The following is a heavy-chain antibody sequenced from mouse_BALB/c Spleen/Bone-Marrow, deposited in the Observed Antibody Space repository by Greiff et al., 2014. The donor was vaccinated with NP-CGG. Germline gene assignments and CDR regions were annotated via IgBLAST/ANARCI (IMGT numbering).Heavy chain of an antibody. CDR2: INPSNGGT. CDR1: GYTFTSYY. CDR3: TLWCYAMDY. J-gene: IGHJ4*01. V-gene: IGHV1S81*02. Sequence: LKHSEAELVKPGASVKLSCKASGYTFTSYYMYWVKQRPGQGLEWIGEINPSNGGTNFNEKFKSKATLTVDKSSSTAYMQLSSLTSEDSAVYYCTLWCYAMDYWGQGTSVTVSS. D-gene: IGHD1-1*02.